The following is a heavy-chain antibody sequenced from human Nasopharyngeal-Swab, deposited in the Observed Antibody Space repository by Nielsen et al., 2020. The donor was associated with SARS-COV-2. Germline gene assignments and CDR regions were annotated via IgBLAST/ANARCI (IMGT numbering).Heavy chain of an antibody. CDR1: GFTFSNYG. D-gene: IGHD2-21*01. CDR3: AKSMAYFQLSGTYNLDF. J-gene: IGHJ4*02. Sequence: GGSLRLSCVASGFTFSNYGMHWVRQTPGKGLEWVAVIWYDGSNKDYADSVKGRFTISRDNSKNTVYLQMNSLRPDDTAVYFCAKSMAYFQLSGTYNLDFWGQGTLVTVSS. V-gene: IGHV3-30*02. CDR2: IWYDGSNK.